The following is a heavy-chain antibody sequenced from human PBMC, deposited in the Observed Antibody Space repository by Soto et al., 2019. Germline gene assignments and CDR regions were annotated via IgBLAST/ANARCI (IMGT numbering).Heavy chain of an antibody. Sequence: QVQLVESGGGVVQPGRSLRLSCAASGFTFSSYGMHWVRQAPGKGLEWVAVISYDGSNKYYADSVKGRFTISRDNSKNTLYLQMNSLRAEDTAVYYCAKPHDGYSSAWYNCWGQGTLVTVSS. D-gene: IGHD6-19*01. J-gene: IGHJ4*02. CDR1: GFTFSSYG. CDR3: AKPHDGYSSAWYNC. CDR2: ISYDGSNK. V-gene: IGHV3-30*18.